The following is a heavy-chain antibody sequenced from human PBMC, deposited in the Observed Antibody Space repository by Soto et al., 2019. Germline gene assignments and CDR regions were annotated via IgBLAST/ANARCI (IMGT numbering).Heavy chain of an antibody. CDR3: ARRGSGSYDDY. CDR2: ISGSGDST. V-gene: IGHV3-23*01. Sequence: EVQLLESGGGLVQPGGSLRLSCAASGFTFSSYAMRWVRQAPVKGLEWVSAISGSGDSTYYADSVKGRFTISRDNSKNTLYLHMNSLRTEDTAVYSCARRGSGSYDDYWGQGTLVTVSS. CDR1: GFTFSSYA. J-gene: IGHJ4*02. D-gene: IGHD1-26*01.